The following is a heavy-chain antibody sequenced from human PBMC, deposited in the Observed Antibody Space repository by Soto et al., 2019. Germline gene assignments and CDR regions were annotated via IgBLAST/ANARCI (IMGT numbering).Heavy chain of an antibody. J-gene: IGHJ4*02. Sequence: QVQLQESGPGLVKPSQTLSLTCTVSGGSFSSADDYWTWIRQPPGRGLEWIGYIYYSGSTYYNPSLKSRVSMSLDKSKKQFSLELTSVTASDTAVYYCVSAHGDYTHFDSWGQGTLVTVSS. CDR3: VSAHGDYTHFDS. CDR2: IYYSGST. D-gene: IGHD4-17*01. CDR1: GGSFSSADDY. V-gene: IGHV4-30-4*01.